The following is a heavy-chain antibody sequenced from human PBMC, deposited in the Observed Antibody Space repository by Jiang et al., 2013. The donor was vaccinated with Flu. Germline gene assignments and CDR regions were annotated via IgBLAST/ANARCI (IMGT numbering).Heavy chain of an antibody. J-gene: IGHJ6*02. D-gene: IGHD3-10*01. CDR2: INHSGST. CDR1: GGSFSGYY. V-gene: IGHV4-34*01. CDR3: ARASSSVSYYGMDV. Sequence: TCAVYGGSFSGYYWSWIRQPPGKGLEWIGEINHSGSTNYNPSLKSRVTISVDTSKNQFSLKLSSVTAADTAVYYCARASSSVSYYGMDVWGQGTTVTVSS.